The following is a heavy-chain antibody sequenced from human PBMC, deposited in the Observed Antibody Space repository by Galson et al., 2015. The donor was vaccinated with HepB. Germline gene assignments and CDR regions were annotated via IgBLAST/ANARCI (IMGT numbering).Heavy chain of an antibody. Sequence: SETLSLTCAVSGGSITSHYWTWIRQSPGKGLEWIGYIYSSGATNYNPSLKSRVTISLDTSKNQFSLKLTSVTAADTAVYYCARRMSANMYMGQNWFDPWGQGTLVTVSS. V-gene: IGHV4-59*11. CDR3: ARRMSANMYMGQNWFDP. J-gene: IGHJ5*02. D-gene: IGHD2/OR15-2a*01. CDR1: GGSITSHY. CDR2: IYSSGAT.